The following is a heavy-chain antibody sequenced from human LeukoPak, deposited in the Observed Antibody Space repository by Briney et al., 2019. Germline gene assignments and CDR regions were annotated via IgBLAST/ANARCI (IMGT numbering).Heavy chain of an antibody. D-gene: IGHD4-17*01. J-gene: IGHJ4*02. Sequence: ASVKVSCKASGGTFSGYAISWVRQAPGQGLEWMGWINPNSGGTNYAQKFQGRVTMTRDTSINTAYMELSRLRSDDTAVYYCARTLTTVTTILGYWGQGTLVTVSS. CDR3: ARTLTTVTTILGY. V-gene: IGHV1-2*02. CDR2: INPNSGGT. CDR1: GGTFSGYA.